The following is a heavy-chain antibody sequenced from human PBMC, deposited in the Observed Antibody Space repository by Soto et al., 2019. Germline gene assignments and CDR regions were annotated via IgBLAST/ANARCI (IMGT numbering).Heavy chain of an antibody. D-gene: IGHD2-2*01. Sequence: TGGSLRLSCAASGFTFSDYYMSWIRQAPGKGLEWISYVSSSATYANYADSVKGRFTISRDNAGNSLFLQMKSLRAEDTAVYFCARVHCSTTRCYWRDYYLDLWGQGTLVTVSS. CDR3: ARVHCSTTRCYWRDYYLDL. J-gene: IGHJ4*02. V-gene: IGHV3-11*05. CDR1: GFTFSDYY. CDR2: VSSSATYA.